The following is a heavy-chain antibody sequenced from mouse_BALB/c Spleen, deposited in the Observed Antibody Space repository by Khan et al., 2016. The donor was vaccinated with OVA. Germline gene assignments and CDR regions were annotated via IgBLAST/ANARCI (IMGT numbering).Heavy chain of an antibody. D-gene: IGHD1-2*01. CDR1: GYSITSGYG. J-gene: IGHJ2*01. V-gene: IGHV3-2*02. Sequence: VQLKESGPGLVKPSQSLSLTCTVTGYSITSGYGWNWIRQFPGNKLEWMGYISYSGSTNYNPSLKSRISITRDTSKNQFFLQLNSVTTEDTATYYWARTAKIKYWGQGNTLKVSS. CDR2: ISYSGST. CDR3: ARTAKIKY.